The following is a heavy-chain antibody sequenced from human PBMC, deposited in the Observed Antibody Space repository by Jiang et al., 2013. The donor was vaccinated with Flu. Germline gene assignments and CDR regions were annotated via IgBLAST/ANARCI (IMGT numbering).Heavy chain of an antibody. D-gene: IGHD2-21*02. CDR2: INPSGGGT. CDR3: ARSDSCGGDCYFLDY. V-gene: IGHV1-46*01. CDR1: IHLHQIL. Sequence: EVRSLGVSEGLLQGFWIHLHQILCELVRQAPGQGLEWMGIINPSGGGTNYAQKFQGRVTMTRDTSTNTVYMELSSLTSEDTAFYYCARSDSCGGDCYFLDYWGQGTLVTVSS. J-gene: IGHJ4*02.